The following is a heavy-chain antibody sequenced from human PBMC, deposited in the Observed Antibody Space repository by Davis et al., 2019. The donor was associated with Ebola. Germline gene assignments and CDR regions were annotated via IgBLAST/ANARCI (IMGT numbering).Heavy chain of an antibody. CDR1: GGSISSSCYY. D-gene: IGHD2-2*02. J-gene: IGHJ5*02. Sequence: MPSETLSLTCTVSGGSISSSCYYWGWIRQPPGKGLEWIGSIYYSGSTYYNPSLKSRVTISVDTSKNQFSLKLSSVTAADTAVYYCARRSCSSTSCYTAPRYNWFDPWGQGTLVTVSS. V-gene: IGHV4-39*01. CDR2: IYYSGST. CDR3: ARRSCSSTSCYTAPRYNWFDP.